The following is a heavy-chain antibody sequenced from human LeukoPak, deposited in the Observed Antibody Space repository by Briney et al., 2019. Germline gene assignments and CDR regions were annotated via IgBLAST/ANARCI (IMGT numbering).Heavy chain of an antibody. Sequence: GGSLRLSCAASGFIFSDYGMNWVRQAPGKGLEWVASVSSSSSYIYYAESLKGRFTISRDNAKNSLYLQMNSLRAEDTAVYYCARIVEAAVGYFDYWGQGSLVTVSS. J-gene: IGHJ4*02. V-gene: IGHV3-21*01. D-gene: IGHD6-13*01. CDR2: VSSSSSYI. CDR3: ARIVEAAVGYFDY. CDR1: GFIFSDYG.